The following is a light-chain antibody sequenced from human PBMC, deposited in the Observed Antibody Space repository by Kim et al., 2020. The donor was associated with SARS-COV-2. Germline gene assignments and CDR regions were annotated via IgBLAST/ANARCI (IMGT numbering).Light chain of an antibody. J-gene: IGKJ4*01. CDR3: QQYGNSVT. Sequence: LSPGERATPSCRASQSVSSSYLAWYQQKVGQAPRVLIYGAATRATGIPDRFSGSGSGTDFTLTISRLEPEDFAVYYCQQYGNSVTFGGGTKVDIK. CDR1: QSVSSSY. CDR2: GAA. V-gene: IGKV3-20*01.